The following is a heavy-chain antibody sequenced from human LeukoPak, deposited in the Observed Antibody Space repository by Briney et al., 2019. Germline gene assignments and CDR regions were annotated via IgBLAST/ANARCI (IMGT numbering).Heavy chain of an antibody. J-gene: IGHJ4*02. CDR1: GFIVSNNH. D-gene: IGHD3-10*01. V-gene: IGHV3-66*01. CDR2: IYSGDTT. Sequence: PGGSLRLSCAASGFIVSNNHINWIRQAPGKGLEWFSIIYSGDTTYYSDSVKGRFILSSDNSKNMLYLQMNSLRVEDTAVYYCARERPGSRVLDYWGQGTVVTVSS. CDR3: ARERPGSRVLDY.